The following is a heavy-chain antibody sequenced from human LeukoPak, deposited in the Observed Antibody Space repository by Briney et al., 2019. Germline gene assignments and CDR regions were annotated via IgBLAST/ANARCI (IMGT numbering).Heavy chain of an antibody. CDR1: GFTFSSYA. CDR2: ISGSGGST. J-gene: IGHJ4*02. V-gene: IGHV3-23*01. Sequence: PGGSLRLSCSASGFTFSSYAMSWVRQAPGKGLEWVSAISGSGGSTYYADSVKGRFTISRDNSKNTLYLQMNSLRAEDTAVYYCAKAHTGSWYKFGVVGNYFDYWGQGTLVTVSS. CDR3: AKAHTGSWYKFGVVGNYFDY. D-gene: IGHD6-13*01.